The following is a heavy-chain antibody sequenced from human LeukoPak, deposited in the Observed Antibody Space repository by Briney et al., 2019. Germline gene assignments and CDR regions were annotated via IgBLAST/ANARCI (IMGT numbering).Heavy chain of an antibody. CDR2: INHSGSP. D-gene: IGHD3-22*01. J-gene: IGHJ6*02. CDR1: GDSFSGYY. V-gene: IGHV4-34*01. Sequence: PSETLSLTCAVYGDSFSGYYWSWIRQPPGKGLEWLGEINHSGSPNYNASLKSRVTISVDTSKNQFSLRLSSVTAADTAVYYCARGLRDSSGYYPRAAYYYGMDVWGQGTTVTVSS. CDR3: ARGLRDSSGYYPRAAYYYGMDV.